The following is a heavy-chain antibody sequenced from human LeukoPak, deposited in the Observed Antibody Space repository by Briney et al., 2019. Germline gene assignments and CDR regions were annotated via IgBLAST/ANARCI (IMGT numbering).Heavy chain of an antibody. CDR3: ALGGLYCSGGSCYSHAFDI. Sequence: PSETLSLTCAVSGGSISSGGYSWSWIRQPPGKGLEWIGYIYHSGSTYYNPSLKSRVTISVDRSKNQFSLKLSSVTAADTAVYYCALGGLYCSGGSCYSHAFDIWGQGTMVTVSS. CDR1: GGSISSGGYS. V-gene: IGHV4-30-2*01. D-gene: IGHD2-15*01. J-gene: IGHJ3*02. CDR2: IYHSGST.